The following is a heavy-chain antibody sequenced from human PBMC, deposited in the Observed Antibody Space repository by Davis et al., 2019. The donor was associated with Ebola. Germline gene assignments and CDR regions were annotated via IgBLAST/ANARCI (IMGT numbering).Heavy chain of an antibody. D-gene: IGHD6-19*01. CDR3: ARHSSGWFYYYYGMDV. CDR2: IYYSGIT. CDR1: GGSIISSSSY. V-gene: IGHV4-39*01. Sequence: SETLSLTCTVSGGSIISSSSYWGWIRQPPRKGLEWIGSIYYSGITYYNPSLKSRVTISVDTSKNQFSLKLRSVTAADTAVYYCARHSSGWFYYYYGMDVWGQGTTVTVSS. J-gene: IGHJ6*02.